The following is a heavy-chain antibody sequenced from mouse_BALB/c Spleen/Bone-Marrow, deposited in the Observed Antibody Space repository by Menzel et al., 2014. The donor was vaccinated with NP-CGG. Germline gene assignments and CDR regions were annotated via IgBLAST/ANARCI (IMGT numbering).Heavy chain of an antibody. V-gene: IGHV7-3*02. CDR3: ARDGNYYFDY. Sequence: EVKLVESGGGLVQPGGSLRLSCATSGFTLTDYYMSWVRQPPGKALEWLGFIRNKANGYTTEYSASVKGRFTISRDNSQSILYLQMDSLRAEDSATYYCARDGNYYFDYWGQGTTLTVSS. J-gene: IGHJ2*01. CDR1: GFTLTDYY. D-gene: IGHD2-1*01. CDR2: IRNKANGYTT.